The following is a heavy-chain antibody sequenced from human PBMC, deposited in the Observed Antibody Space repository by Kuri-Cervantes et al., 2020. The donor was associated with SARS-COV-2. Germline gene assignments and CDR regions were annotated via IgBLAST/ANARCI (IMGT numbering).Heavy chain of an antibody. Sequence: GESLKISCAAPGFTFSSYGMNWVRQAPGKGLEWVSSISSSSSYIYYADSVKGRFTISRDNAKNSLYLQMNSLRAEDTAVYYCARGQITGGDAFDIWGQGTMVTVSS. CDR1: GFTFSSYG. CDR2: ISSSSSYI. J-gene: IGHJ3*02. D-gene: IGHD2-8*02. CDR3: ARGQITGGDAFDI. V-gene: IGHV3-21*01.